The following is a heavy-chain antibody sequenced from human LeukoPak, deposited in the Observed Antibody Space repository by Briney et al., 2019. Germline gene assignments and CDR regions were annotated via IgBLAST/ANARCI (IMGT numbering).Heavy chain of an antibody. D-gene: IGHD3-22*01. V-gene: IGHV1-8*01. CDR1: GYTFTSYD. J-gene: IGHJ5*02. Sequence: ASVKVSCKASGYTFTSYDINWVRQATGQGLEWMGWMNPNSGNTGYAQKFQGRVTMTRNTSISTAYMELSRLRSDDTAVYYCARLYYYDSSGYPDAAMFDPWGQGTLVTVSS. CDR3: ARLYYYDSSGYPDAAMFDP. CDR2: MNPNSGNT.